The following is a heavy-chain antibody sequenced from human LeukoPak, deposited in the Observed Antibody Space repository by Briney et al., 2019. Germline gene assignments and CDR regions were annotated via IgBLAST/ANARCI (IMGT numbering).Heavy chain of an antibody. D-gene: IGHD4-11*01. CDR1: GGSISSYY. J-gene: IGHJ4*02. V-gene: IGHV4-34*01. CDR2: INHSGSA. Sequence: ASETLSLTCTVSGGSISSYYWSWIRQPPGKGLEWIGEINHSGSANYNPSLMSRVTISLDTSKNYFSLNLSSVTAADTAVYYCARGQGTVTTHWGQGTLVTVSS. CDR3: ARGQGTVTTH.